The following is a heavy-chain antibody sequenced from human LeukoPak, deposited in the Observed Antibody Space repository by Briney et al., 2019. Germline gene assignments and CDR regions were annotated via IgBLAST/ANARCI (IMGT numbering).Heavy chain of an antibody. J-gene: IGHJ3*02. D-gene: IGHD3-22*01. CDR2: ISGSGDTV. CDR3: AREFTMIVVVGVFDI. Sequence: PGGSLRLSCAASGFSFNAYYRTWIRQAPGKGLEWLSSISGSGDTVYYADSVRGRFTVSRDNARSSLYLQIDGLRAEDTAFYYCAREFTMIVVVGVFDIWGQGTLVTVSS. CDR1: GFSFNAYY. V-gene: IGHV3-11*01.